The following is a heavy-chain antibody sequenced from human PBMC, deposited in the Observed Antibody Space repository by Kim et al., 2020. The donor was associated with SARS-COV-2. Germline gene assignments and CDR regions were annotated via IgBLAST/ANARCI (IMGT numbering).Heavy chain of an antibody. J-gene: IGHJ6*02. V-gene: IGHV1-69*04. D-gene: IGHD3-22*01. CDR1: GDTFSSYY. CDR3: ARELVVSSGYYYGMHV. CDR2: INPIRGIA. Sequence: SVKVSCKASGDTFSSYYIHWVRQAPGQGLEWMGRINPIRGIASYAQKFQGRVTITADTSTSTAYMELSSLRSEDTAVYYCARELVVSSGYYYGMHVWGQ.